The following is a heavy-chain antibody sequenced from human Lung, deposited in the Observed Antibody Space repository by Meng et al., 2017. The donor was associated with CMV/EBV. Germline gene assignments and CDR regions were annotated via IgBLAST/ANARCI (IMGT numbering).Heavy chain of an antibody. Sequence: GESLKISCAASGFRFSDYYMTWIRQAPGKGLEWVSYISSSYAVDYADSLKGRFTISRDNAKNSPYLQMNSLRVEDTAVYYCARVLLEVRGWYYQGMDVWGQGNXVNGAS. CDR2: ISSSYAV. CDR3: ARVLLEVRGWYYQGMDV. V-gene: IGHV3-69-1*01. J-gene: IGHJ6*02. CDR1: GFRFSDYY. D-gene: IGHD6-19*01.